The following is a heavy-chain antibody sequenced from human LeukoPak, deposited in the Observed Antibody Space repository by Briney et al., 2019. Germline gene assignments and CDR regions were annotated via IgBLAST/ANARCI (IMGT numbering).Heavy chain of an antibody. CDR3: ARGPSGYHNT. CDR1: GFTFSSYG. V-gene: IGHV3-23*01. Sequence: QAGGSLRLSCAASGFTFSSYGMSWVRQAPGKGLEWVSTIIGSGGMTYYADSVKGRFTISRDNAKNSLYLQMNSLRAEDTAVYYCARGPSGYHNTGGQGTLVTVSS. J-gene: IGHJ4*02. D-gene: IGHD5-12*01. CDR2: IIGSGGMT.